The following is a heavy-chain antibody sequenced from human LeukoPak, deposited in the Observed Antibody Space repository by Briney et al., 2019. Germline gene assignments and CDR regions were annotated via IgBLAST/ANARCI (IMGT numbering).Heavy chain of an antibody. CDR3: ARQQVVRGVAYGMDV. V-gene: IGHV5-51*01. D-gene: IGHD3-10*01. J-gene: IGHJ6*02. Sequence: GESLKISRKGSGYSFTSYWIGWVRQMPGKGLEWMGIIYPGDSDTRYSPSFQGQVTISADKSISTAYLQWSSLKASDTAMYYCARQQVVRGVAYGMDVWGQGTTVTVSS. CDR1: GYSFTSYW. CDR2: IYPGDSDT.